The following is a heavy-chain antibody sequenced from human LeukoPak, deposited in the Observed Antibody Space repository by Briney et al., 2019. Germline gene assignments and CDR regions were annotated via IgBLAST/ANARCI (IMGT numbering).Heavy chain of an antibody. CDR3: AKAPVTSCRGAYCYPFDS. CDR1: GFTFSSYG. D-gene: IGHD2-21*01. V-gene: IGHV3-23*01. Sequence: GGSLRLSCAASGFTFSSYGMSWVRQTPGKGLEWVAATSSSDAGTYHADSVRGRFTISKDNSKNTLYLQMNSLRAEDAAVYFCAKAPVTSCRGAYCYPFDSWGQGTLVTVSS. J-gene: IGHJ4*02. CDR2: TSSSDAGT.